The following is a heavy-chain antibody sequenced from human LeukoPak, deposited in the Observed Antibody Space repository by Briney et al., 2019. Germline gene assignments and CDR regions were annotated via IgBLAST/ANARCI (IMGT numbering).Heavy chain of an antibody. J-gene: IGHJ5*01. V-gene: IGHV4-34*01. D-gene: IGHD4-11*01. CDR1: GGSFSGYY. CDR2: INHSGST. Sequence: SETLSLTCAVYGGSFSGYYWSWIRQPPGKGLEWIGEINHSGSTNYNPSLKSRVTISVDTSKNQFSLKLSSVTAADTAVYYCARYTAVPSAYKWFDSWSQGILVTVSS. CDR3: ARYTAVPSAYKWFDS.